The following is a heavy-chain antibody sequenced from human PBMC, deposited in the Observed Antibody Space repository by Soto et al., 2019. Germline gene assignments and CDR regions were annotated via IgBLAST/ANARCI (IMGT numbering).Heavy chain of an antibody. CDR1: GGSFSGYY. Sequence: SETLSLTCAFYGGSFSGYYWSWIRQPPGKGLEWIGEINNGGSSNYNPSLKSRGSMSVGTSNNQFSLKLTSVTAADTAVYYCARGRGDGYNQNWYFDLWGRGTLVTVSS. CDR2: INNGGSS. J-gene: IGHJ2*01. D-gene: IGHD3-10*01. V-gene: IGHV4-34*01. CDR3: ARGRGDGYNQNWYFDL.